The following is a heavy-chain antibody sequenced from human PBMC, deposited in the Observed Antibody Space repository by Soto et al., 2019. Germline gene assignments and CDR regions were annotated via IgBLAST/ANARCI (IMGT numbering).Heavy chain of an antibody. D-gene: IGHD2-2*01. J-gene: IGHJ4*02. CDR3: ASTDFGIVVVPAAMLVDH. CDR1: GFTFSSYS. Sequence: GGSLRLSCAASGFTFSSYSMNWFRQAPGKGLEWVSSISSSSSYIYYADSVKGRFTISRDNAKNSLYLRTNSLRAEDTAGYYCASTDFGIVVVPAAMLVDHWGQGTVVIFSS. CDR2: ISSSSSYI. V-gene: IGHV3-21*01.